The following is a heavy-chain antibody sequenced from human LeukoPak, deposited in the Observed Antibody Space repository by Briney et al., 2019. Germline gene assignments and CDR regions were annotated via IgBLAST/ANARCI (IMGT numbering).Heavy chain of an antibody. Sequence: GGSLRLSCAVSGFTVSSNYMSWVRQAPGKGLEWVSAISGSGGSTYYADSVKGRFTISRDNSKNTLYLQMNSLRAEDTAVYYCAKPEASSGWSEGDYWGQGTLVTVSS. D-gene: IGHD6-19*01. J-gene: IGHJ4*02. CDR2: ISGSGGST. CDR1: GFTVSSNY. CDR3: AKPEASSGWSEGDY. V-gene: IGHV3-23*01.